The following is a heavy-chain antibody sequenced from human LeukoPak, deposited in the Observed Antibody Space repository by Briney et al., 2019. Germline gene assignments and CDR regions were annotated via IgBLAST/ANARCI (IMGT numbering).Heavy chain of an antibody. CDR1: GFTFSSYS. J-gene: IGHJ5*02. D-gene: IGHD3-10*01. Sequence: PGGSLRLSCAASGFTFSSYSMNWVRQAPGKGLEWVSYISSSSSTIYYADSVKGRFTISRDNAKNSLYLQMNSLRAEDTAVYYCARGPYGSGSYNWFDPWGQGTLVTVSS. V-gene: IGHV3-48*04. CDR2: ISSSSSTI. CDR3: ARGPYGSGSYNWFDP.